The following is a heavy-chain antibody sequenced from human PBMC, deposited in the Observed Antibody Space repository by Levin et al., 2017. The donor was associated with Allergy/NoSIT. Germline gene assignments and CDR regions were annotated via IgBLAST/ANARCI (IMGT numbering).Heavy chain of an antibody. Sequence: SETLSLTCTVSGGSISSYYWSWIRQPPGKGLEWIGYIYYSGSTNYNPSLKSRVTISVDTSKNQFSLKLSSVTAADTAVYYCARVPTYYYDSSGYYLGGGDDAFDIWGQGTMVTVSS. J-gene: IGHJ3*02. CDR2: IYYSGST. CDR3: ARVPTYYYDSSGYYLGGGDDAFDI. D-gene: IGHD3-22*01. V-gene: IGHV4-59*01. CDR1: GGSISSYY.